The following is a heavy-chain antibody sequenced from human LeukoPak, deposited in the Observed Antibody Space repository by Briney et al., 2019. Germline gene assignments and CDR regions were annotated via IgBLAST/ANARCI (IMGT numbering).Heavy chain of an antibody. D-gene: IGHD1-26*01. J-gene: IGHJ1*01. V-gene: IGHV1-24*01. CDR2: FDPEDGET. CDR1: GYTLTELS. CDR3: ATAGNSGSPQWELHAEYFQH. Sequence: ASVKVSCKVSGYTLTELSMHWVRQAPGKGLEGVGGFDPEDGETIYAQKFQGRVTMTEDTSTDTAYMELSSLRSEDTAVYYCATAGNSGSPQWELHAEYFQHWGQGTLVTVSS.